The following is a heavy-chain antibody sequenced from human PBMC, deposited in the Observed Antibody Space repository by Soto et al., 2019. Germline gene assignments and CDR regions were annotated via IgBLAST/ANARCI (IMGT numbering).Heavy chain of an antibody. CDR1: GFTFSSYS. J-gene: IGHJ4*02. V-gene: IGHV3-21*01. CDR3: ARDQMSLSLGAPVIHFDY. D-gene: IGHD2-21*01. CDR2: ISSSSSYI. Sequence: GGSLRLSCAASGFTFSSYSMNWVRQAPGKGLEWVSSISSSSSYIYYADSVKGRFTISRDNAKNSLYLQMNSLRAEDTAVYYCARDQMSLSLGAPVIHFDYWGQGTLVTVSS.